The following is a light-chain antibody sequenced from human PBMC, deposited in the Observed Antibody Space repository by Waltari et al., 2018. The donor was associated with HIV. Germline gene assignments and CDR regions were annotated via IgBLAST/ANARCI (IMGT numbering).Light chain of an antibody. CDR1: QTILYSSNNKNY. Sequence: DIVMTQSPDSLAVSLGERATINCKSSQTILYSSNNKNYLSWYQQRPGQPPKLLIYWASTRESGVTDRFSGSGSGTDFTLTISGLQAEDVALYYCQQYFNAPYTFGQGTKVEI. V-gene: IGKV4-1*01. CDR2: WAS. J-gene: IGKJ2*01. CDR3: QQYFNAPYT.